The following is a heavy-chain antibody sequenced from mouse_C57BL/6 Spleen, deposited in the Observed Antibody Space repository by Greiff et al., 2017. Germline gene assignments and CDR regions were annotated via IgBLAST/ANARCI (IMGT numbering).Heavy chain of an antibody. CDR3: ARRNYDGSSLIPLDY. J-gene: IGHJ2*02. V-gene: IGHV1-39*01. D-gene: IGHD1-1*01. CDR2: INPNYGTT. CDR1: GYSFTDYN. Sequence: EVQLQQSGPELVKPGASVKISCKASGYSFTDYNMNWVKQRDGKSLEWIGVINPNYGTTSYNQKFKGKATLTVDQSSSTAYMQLSSLTSEDSAVYYCARRNYDGSSLIPLDYWGQGTSLTVSS.